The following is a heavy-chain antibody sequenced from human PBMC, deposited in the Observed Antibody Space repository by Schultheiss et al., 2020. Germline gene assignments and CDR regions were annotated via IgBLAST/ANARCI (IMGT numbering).Heavy chain of an antibody. D-gene: IGHD2-15*01. CDR3: VRSSGGRTQDLN. CDR1: GGSFSGYY. Sequence: SETLSLTCAVYGGSFSGYYWSWIRQPPGKGLEWIGQINHSGSTTYNPYLKSRVTISVDKSKNQFSLKLSSVTAADTAVYYCVRSSGGRTQDLNWGQGTLVTVSS. V-gene: IGHV4-34*01. CDR2: INHSGST. J-gene: IGHJ1*01.